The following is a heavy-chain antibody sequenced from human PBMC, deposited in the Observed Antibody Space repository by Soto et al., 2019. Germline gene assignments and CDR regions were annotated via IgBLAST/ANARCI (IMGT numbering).Heavy chain of an antibody. Sequence: GGSLRLSCAASGFTFSSYWMSWVRQAPGKGLEWVANIKQDGSEKYYVDSVKGRFTISRDNAKNSLYLQMNSLRAEDTAVYYCARGALTTLYYYYYMDVWDKGTTVTVSS. V-gene: IGHV3-7*01. CDR2: IKQDGSEK. D-gene: IGHD4-4*01. CDR3: ARGALTTLYYYYYMDV. J-gene: IGHJ6*03. CDR1: GFTFSSYW.